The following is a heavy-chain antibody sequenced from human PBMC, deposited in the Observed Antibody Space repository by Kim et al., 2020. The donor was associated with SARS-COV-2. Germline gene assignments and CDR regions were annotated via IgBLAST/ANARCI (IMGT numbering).Heavy chain of an antibody. D-gene: IGHD7-27*01. Sequence: TSDADSVKGRFTISRDNSKNTLYLQMNSLRGEDTAVYYCAKDGDDAFDIWGQGTMVTVSS. CDR3: AKDGDDAFDI. CDR2: T. V-gene: IGHV3-23*01. J-gene: IGHJ3*02.